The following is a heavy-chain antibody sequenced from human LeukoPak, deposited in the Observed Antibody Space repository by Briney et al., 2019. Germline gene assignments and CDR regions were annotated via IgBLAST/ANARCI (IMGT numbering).Heavy chain of an antibody. CDR2: ISVDGGST. J-gene: IGHJ4*02. CDR3: AKEGPVGGWPHDY. CDR1: GFTLDDYA. V-gene: IGHV3-43*02. Sequence: GGSLRLSCAASGFTLDDYAMHWVRQAPGKGLEWVSLISVDGGSTYYADSVKGRFTISRDNSKKSLYLQMNSLRAEDTAAYYCAKEGPVGGWPHDYWGQGILVTVSS.